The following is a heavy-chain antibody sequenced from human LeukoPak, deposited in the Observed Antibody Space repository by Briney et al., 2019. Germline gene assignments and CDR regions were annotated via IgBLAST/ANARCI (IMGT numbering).Heavy chain of an antibody. CDR2: ISWDGGST. CDR1: GFTFDDYT. J-gene: IGHJ6*03. V-gene: IGHV3-43*01. Sequence: PGGSLRLSCAASGFTFDDYTMHWVRQAPGKGLEWVSLISWDGGSTYYADSVKGRFTISRDNSKNSLYLQMNSLRTEDTALYYCAKDYGVPAAIEPGAVGYMDVWGKGTTVTVSS. CDR3: AKDYGVPAAIEPGAVGYMDV. D-gene: IGHD2-2*02.